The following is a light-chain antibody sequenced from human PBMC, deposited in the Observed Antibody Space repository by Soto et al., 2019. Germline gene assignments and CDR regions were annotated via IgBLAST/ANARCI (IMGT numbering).Light chain of an antibody. CDR1: SSNIGSNT. V-gene: IGLV1-44*01. CDR3: AAWDDSLNGPYV. J-gene: IGLJ1*01. CDR2: SNN. Sequence: VLTQPPSASGTPGQRVTISCSGSSSNIGSNTVNWYQQLPGTAPKLLIYSNNQRPSGVPDRFSGSKSGTSASLAISGLQSEDEADYYCAAWDDSLNGPYVFGTGTKVTVL.